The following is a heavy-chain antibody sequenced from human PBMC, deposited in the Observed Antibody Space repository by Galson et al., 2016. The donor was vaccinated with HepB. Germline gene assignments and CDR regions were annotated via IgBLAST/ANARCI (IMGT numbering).Heavy chain of an antibody. Sequence: SLRLSCAVSGFSVSQNYMTWVRQAPGKGLEWPSVIYSGNNAYYADSEKGRFTISRDNFRNTLHLQINSLRAEDTAVYYCARAGSRVGFYLRFGFFDSWGQGTLVTVSS. D-gene: IGHD3-10*01. J-gene: IGHJ4*02. CDR3: ARAGSRVGFYLRFGFFDS. CDR1: GFSVSQNY. CDR2: IYSGNNA. V-gene: IGHV3-53*01.